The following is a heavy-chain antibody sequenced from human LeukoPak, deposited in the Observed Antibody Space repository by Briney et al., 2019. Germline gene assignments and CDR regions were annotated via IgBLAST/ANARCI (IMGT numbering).Heavy chain of an antibody. CDR3: ARVRRRAANDY. CDR1: GFTVSSNY. CDR2: IYYSGNT. J-gene: IGHJ4*02. Sequence: GSLRLSCAASGFTVSSNYMSWVRQPPGKRLEWIRTIYYSGNTFYNPSLKSRVTISVDTSKNQFSLSLSSVTAADTAIYYCARVRRRAANDYWGQGTLVTVSS. D-gene: IGHD2-15*01. V-gene: IGHV4-59*02.